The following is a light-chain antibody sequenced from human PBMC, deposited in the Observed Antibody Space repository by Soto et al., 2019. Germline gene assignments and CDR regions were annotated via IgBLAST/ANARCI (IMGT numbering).Light chain of an antibody. CDR3: QQYNNWPPLT. CDR2: GAY. Sequence: IVMTQSPATLSVSPGERATLFCRASQSVSSNLAWYQQRPGQAPRLLIFGAYTRATGIPARFSGSGSGTEFTLTISSLQSEDSAVYFCQQYNNWPPLTFGGGTKVEIK. J-gene: IGKJ4*01. CDR1: QSVSSN. V-gene: IGKV3D-15*01.